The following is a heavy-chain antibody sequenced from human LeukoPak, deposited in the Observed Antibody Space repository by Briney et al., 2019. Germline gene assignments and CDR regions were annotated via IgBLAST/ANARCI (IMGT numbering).Heavy chain of an antibody. Sequence: GASVKVSCKASGYTFTRYGITWVRQAPGQGLETMGWISPNNGNTNYAQKFQGRVTMTTDTSTSTAYMELRSLRSDDAAVYYCARVRYYGSGSYLLSGYYFDYWGQGTLVTVSS. D-gene: IGHD3-10*01. CDR1: GYTFTRYG. CDR2: ISPNNGNT. V-gene: IGHV1-18*01. CDR3: ARVRYYGSGSYLLSGYYFDY. J-gene: IGHJ4*02.